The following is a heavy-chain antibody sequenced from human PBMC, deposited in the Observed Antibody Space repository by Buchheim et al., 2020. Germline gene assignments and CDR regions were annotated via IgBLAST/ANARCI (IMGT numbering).Heavy chain of an antibody. CDR3: AKAGSSLGRFDS. D-gene: IGHD6-6*01. J-gene: IGHJ4*02. CDR2: IITGRSYR. CDR1: GFTFSDYY. Sequence: QVQLVESGGGLVNPGGSLRLSCAASGFTFSDYYMTWIRQAPGKGLEWVSHIITGRSYRKYADSVKGRFTISRDHARDALYLQMNSLRAEDTAVYYCAKAGSSLGRFDSWGQGTL. V-gene: IGHV3-11*06.